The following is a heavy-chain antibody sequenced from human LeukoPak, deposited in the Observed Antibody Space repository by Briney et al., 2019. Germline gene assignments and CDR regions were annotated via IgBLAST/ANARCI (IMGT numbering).Heavy chain of an antibody. V-gene: IGHV3-30*04. CDR1: GFTFSSYA. CDR2: ISYDGSNK. J-gene: IGHJ4*02. D-gene: IGHD5-18*01. Sequence: GRSLRLSCAASGFTFSSYAMHWVRQAPGKGLEWVAVISYDGSNKYYAYSVKGRFTISRDNSKNTLYLQMNSLRAEDTAVYYCVGTAMVKGFFDYWGQGTLVTVSS. CDR3: VGTAMVKGFFDY.